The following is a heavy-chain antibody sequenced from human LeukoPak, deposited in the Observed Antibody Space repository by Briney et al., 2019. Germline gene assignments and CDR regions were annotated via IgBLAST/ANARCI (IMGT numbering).Heavy chain of an antibody. CDR1: GGTFSSYA. D-gene: IGHD2-8*01. J-gene: IGHJ4*02. V-gene: IGHV1-24*01. CDR3: ATVMGY. Sequence: ASVKVSCKASGGTFSSYAISWVRQAPGKGLEWMGGFDPEDGETIYAQKFQGRVTMTEDTSTDTAYMELSSLRSEDTAVYYCATVMGYWGQGTLVTVSS. CDR2: FDPEDGET.